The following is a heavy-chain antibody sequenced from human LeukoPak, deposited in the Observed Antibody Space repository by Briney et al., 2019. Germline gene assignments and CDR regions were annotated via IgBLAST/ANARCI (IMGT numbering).Heavy chain of an antibody. V-gene: IGHV3-21*01. CDR2: VNTVSSYI. CDR1: GFTFSDYS. J-gene: IGHJ4*02. CDR3: ARLRRNSDRSDFFYYYDH. D-gene: IGHD3-22*01. Sequence: GGSLRLSCAASGFTFSDYSMNWVRQAPGKGLQWVASVNTVSSYIYYADSMRGRFTISRDNAKNSLFLQMNSLRAEDTAVYYCARLRRNSDRSDFFYYYDHWGQGTLVTVPS.